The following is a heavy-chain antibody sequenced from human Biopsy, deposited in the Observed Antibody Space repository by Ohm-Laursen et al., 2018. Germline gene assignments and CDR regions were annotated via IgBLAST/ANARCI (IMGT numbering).Heavy chain of an antibody. V-gene: IGHV4-39*01. CDR3: ARHSFGSGRDF. D-gene: IGHD3-10*01. CDR2: FYYTGFI. CDR1: DGSISNIINY. J-gene: IGHJ4*02. Sequence: SETLSLTCIVTDGSISNIINYWGWIRQPLGKGLEWLGSFYYTGFIDYNPSLKSRVTISVDPSNNQFSLKLGSLTAADTAVYYCARHSFGSGRDFWGQGTLVTVSS.